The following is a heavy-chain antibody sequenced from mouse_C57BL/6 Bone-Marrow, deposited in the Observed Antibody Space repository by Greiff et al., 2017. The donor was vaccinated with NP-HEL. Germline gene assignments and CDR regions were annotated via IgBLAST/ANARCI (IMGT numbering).Heavy chain of an antibody. CDR2: IDPSDSYT. CDR3: AREMVYYAMDY. CDR1: GYTFTSYW. D-gene: IGHD1-1*02. V-gene: IGHV1-59*01. Sequence: QVQLQQPGAELVRPGTSVKLSCKASGYTFTSYWMHWVKQRPGQGLEWIGVIDPSDSYTNYNQKFKGKATLTVDTSSSTAYMQLSSLTSEDSAVYYCAREMVYYAMDYWGQGTSVTVSS. J-gene: IGHJ4*01.